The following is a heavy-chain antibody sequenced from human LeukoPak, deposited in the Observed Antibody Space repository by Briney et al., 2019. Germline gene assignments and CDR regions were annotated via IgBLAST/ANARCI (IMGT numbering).Heavy chain of an antibody. J-gene: IGHJ6*03. Sequence: KASETLSLTCSVSGDSISSSGYYWDWIRQPPGKGLEWIGSIHHSGNTNYNPSLKSRVTISVDTSKNQFSLKLSSVTAADTAVYYCARVGGSGYSPYYYYMDVWGKGTTVTVSS. D-gene: IGHD5-18*01. V-gene: IGHV4-39*07. CDR1: GDSISSSGYY. CDR3: ARVGGSGYSPYYYYMDV. CDR2: IHHSGNT.